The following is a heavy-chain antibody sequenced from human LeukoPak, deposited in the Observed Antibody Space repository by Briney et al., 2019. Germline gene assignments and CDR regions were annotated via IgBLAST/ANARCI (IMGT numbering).Heavy chain of an antibody. Sequence: SQTLSLTCTVSGGSISSGDYYWSWIRQPPGKGLEWIGYIYYSGSTYYNPSLKSRVTISVDTSKNQFSLKLSPVTAADTAVYYCARAYYYDSSGYLFDYWGQGTLVTVSS. J-gene: IGHJ4*02. CDR1: GGSISSGDYY. V-gene: IGHV4-30-4*08. CDR3: ARAYYYDSSGYLFDY. CDR2: IYYSGST. D-gene: IGHD3-22*01.